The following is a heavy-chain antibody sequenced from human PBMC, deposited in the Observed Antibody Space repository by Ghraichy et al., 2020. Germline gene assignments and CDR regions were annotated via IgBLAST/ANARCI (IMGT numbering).Heavy chain of an antibody. CDR1: GFTFSSYA. Sequence: GGSLRLSCAASGFTFSSYAMSWVRQAPGKGLEWVSAISGSGGSTYYADSVKGRFTISRDNSKNTLYLQMNSLGAEDTAVYYCAKDLFRDRIVVFPSRGGAFDIWGQGTMVTVSS. V-gene: IGHV3-23*01. CDR2: ISGSGGST. D-gene: IGHD3-22*01. CDR3: AKDLFRDRIVVFPSRGGAFDI. J-gene: IGHJ3*02.